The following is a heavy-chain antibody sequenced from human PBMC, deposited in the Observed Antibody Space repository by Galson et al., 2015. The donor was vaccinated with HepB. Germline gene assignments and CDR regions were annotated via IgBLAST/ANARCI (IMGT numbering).Heavy chain of an antibody. Sequence: SLRLSCAASGFTFSSYAMHWVRQAPGKGLEWVAVISYDGSNKYYADSVKGRFTISRDNSKNTLYLQMNSLRAEDTAVYYCARDSLSSTSCYRACYYYMDVWGKGTTVTVSS. CDR2: ISYDGSNK. J-gene: IGHJ6*03. D-gene: IGHD2-2*01. CDR1: GFTFSSYA. V-gene: IGHV3-30-3*01. CDR3: ARDSLSSTSCYRACYYYMDV.